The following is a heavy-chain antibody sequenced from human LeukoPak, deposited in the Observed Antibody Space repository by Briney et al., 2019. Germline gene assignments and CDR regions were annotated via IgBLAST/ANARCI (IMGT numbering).Heavy chain of an antibody. CDR3: ARHAYSSGCLDY. D-gene: IGHD6-19*01. CDR1: GGSISSSSYY. J-gene: IGHJ4*02. V-gene: IGHV4-39*01. Sequence: SETLSLTCTVSGGSISSSSYYWGWIRQPPGKGLEWIGSIYYSGSTYYNPSLKSRVTISVDTSKNQFSLKLSSVTAADTAVYYCARHAYSSGCLDYWGQGTQVTVSS. CDR2: IYYSGST.